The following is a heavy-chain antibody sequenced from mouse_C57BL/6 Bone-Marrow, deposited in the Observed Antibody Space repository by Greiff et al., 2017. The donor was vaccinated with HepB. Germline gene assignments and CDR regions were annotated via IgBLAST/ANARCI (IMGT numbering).Heavy chain of an antibody. CDR3: TTWILRYPYYFDY. Sequence: VQLQQSGAELVRPGASVKLSCTASGFNIKDYYMHWVKQRPEQGLEWIGRIDPEDGDTEYAPKFQGKATMTAATSSNTAYLQLSSLTSEDTSVYYCTTWILRYPYYFDYWGQGTTLTVSS. CDR1: GFNIKDYY. V-gene: IGHV14-1*01. CDR2: IDPEDGDT. J-gene: IGHJ2*01. D-gene: IGHD1-1*01.